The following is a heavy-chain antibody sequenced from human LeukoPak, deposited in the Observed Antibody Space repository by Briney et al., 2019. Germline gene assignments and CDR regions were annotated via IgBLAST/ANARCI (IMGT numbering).Heavy chain of an antibody. J-gene: IGHJ5*02. CDR3: ARHHYYDSSGSHAGLNWFDP. V-gene: IGHV4-39*01. Sequence: SETLSLTCTVSGGSISSSSYYWGWIRQPPGKGLEWIGSIYYSGSTYYNPSLKSRVTISVDTSKNQFSLKLSSVTAADTAVYYCARHHYYDSSGSHAGLNWFDPWGQGTLVTVSS. CDR2: IYYSGST. D-gene: IGHD3-22*01. CDR1: GGSISSSSYY.